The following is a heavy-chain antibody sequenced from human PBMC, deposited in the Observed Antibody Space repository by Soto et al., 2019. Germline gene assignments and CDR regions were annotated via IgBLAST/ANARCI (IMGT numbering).Heavy chain of an antibody. CDR2: IDWNSGII. CDR1: GFTFGDYA. J-gene: IGHJ3*02. CDR3: AKHMPNRVPGERSAFDI. Sequence: EVQLVESGGGLVQPGRSLRLSCATSGFTFGDYAMHWVRQGPGNGLEWVSGIDWNSGIIVYADSVKGRFTRSIDNEKNYMYLQMNSLRPDDTAFYYCAKHMPNRVPGERSAFDIWEQGTMVTVS. V-gene: IGHV3-9*01. D-gene: IGHD2-2*01.